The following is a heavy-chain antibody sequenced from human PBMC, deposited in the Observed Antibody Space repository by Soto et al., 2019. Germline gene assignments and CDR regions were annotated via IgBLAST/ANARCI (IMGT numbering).Heavy chain of an antibody. D-gene: IGHD4-17*01. CDR2: IYYSGST. J-gene: IGHJ4*02. CDR1: GLSISSYY. V-gene: IGHV4-59*01. Sequence: PLETLPLTCTVAGLSISSYYCILIRQPTGKGLEWIGYIYYSGSTNYNPSLKSRVTISVDTSKNQFSLKLSSVTAADTAVYYCARWYGGSLDYWGQGTLVTVSS. CDR3: ARWYGGSLDY.